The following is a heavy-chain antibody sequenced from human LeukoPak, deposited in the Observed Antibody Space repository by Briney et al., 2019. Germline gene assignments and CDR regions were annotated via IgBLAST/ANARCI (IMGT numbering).Heavy chain of an antibody. CDR3: ARHYGRWKVGAMSYFDH. V-gene: IGHV4-34*01. J-gene: IGHJ4*02. D-gene: IGHD1-26*01. CDR2: INHGGST. Sequence: SETLSLTCAVYGGSFSGYYWSWIRQPPEKGLEWIGEINHGGSTNYNPSLKSRVTISVDTSKSQFSLKLSSVTAADTAVYLCARHYGRWKVGAMSYFDHWGQGTLVTVSS. CDR1: GGSFSGYY.